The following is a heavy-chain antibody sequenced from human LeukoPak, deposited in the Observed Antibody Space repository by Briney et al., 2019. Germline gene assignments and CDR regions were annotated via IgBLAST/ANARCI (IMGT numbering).Heavy chain of an antibody. CDR3: AKDLVRGKLYCSGGSCYDLDY. V-gene: IGHV3-23*01. D-gene: IGHD2-15*01. CDR2: ISGSGGST. CDR1: GFTFSSYA. J-gene: IGHJ4*02. Sequence: GGSLRLSCAASGFTFSSYAMSWVRQAPGKGLEWVSAISGSGGSTYYADSMKGRFTISRDNSKNTLYLQMNSLRAEDTAVYYCAKDLVRGKLYCSGGSCYDLDYWGQGTLVTVSS.